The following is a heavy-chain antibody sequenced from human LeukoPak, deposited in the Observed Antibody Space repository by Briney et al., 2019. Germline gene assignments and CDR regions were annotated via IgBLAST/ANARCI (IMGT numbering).Heavy chain of an antibody. D-gene: IGHD3-22*01. CDR2: ISYDGSNK. Sequence: GGSLRLSCAASGSTFSSYGMHWVRQAPGKGLEWVAVISYDGSNKYYADSVKGRFTISRDNSKNTLYLQMNSLRAEDTAVYYCAKDSDSSGYYLAFDIWGQGTMVTVSS. CDR1: GSTFSSYG. J-gene: IGHJ3*02. CDR3: AKDSDSSGYYLAFDI. V-gene: IGHV3-30*18.